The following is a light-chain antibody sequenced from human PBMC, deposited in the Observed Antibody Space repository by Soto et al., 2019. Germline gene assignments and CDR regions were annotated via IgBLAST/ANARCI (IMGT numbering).Light chain of an antibody. V-gene: IGKV3-15*01. J-gene: IGKJ1*01. CDR2: GAS. CDR3: QQYNDRPRT. CDR1: QFVSTN. Sequence: ELVMTQSPATLSVSPGERATLSCRASQFVSTNLAWYQQRPGQAPRLLIYGASTRAIGVPARFSGSGSGTGFTLTISSLQSEDFAVYYCQQYNDRPRTFGQGTKVDIK.